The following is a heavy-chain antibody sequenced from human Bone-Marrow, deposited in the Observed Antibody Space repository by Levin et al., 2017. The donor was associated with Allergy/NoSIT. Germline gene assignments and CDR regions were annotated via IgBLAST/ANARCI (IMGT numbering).Heavy chain of an antibody. J-gene: IGHJ4*02. CDR1: GYTFTDYY. CDR2: INANSGVT. V-gene: IGHV1-2*02. Sequence: LGESLKISCKASGYTFTDYYIHWVRQAPGQGGLQWMGWINANSGVTDSAQKFQGRVTMTRDTSISTAYMEVSSLRSDDTAVYYCARAEGVVVLTDNWGQGTLVTVST. D-gene: IGHD3-3*01. CDR3: ARAEGVVVLTDN.